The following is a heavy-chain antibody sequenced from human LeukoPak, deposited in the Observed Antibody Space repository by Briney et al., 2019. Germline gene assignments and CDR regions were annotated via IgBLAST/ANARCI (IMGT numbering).Heavy chain of an antibody. CDR1: GFTFSDHF. CDR2: SRNKANRYTK. CDR3: ARSTGRNGWSFDS. Sequence: GGSLRLSCAASGFTFSDHFMDWVRQAPGKGLEWVGRSRNKANRYTKAYAASARDRFSISRDESKNPLYLQMNSLRTEDTAVYYCARSTGRNGWSFDSWGQGTLVTVSS. V-gene: IGHV3-72*01. J-gene: IGHJ4*02. D-gene: IGHD6-19*01.